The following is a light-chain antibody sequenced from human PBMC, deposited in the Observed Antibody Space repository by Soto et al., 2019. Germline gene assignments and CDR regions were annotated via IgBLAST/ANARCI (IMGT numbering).Light chain of an antibody. CDR2: DAS. CDR3: QHYNNWPA. CDR1: QSVRSN. Sequence: IVMTQSPVTLSVSPGESATLSCRASQSVRSNLACYQQRPGQAPRLLIYDASTRATDIPARFSGSGSGTDFTLTITSLQSEDFAVYYCQHYNNWPAFGLGTKVDIK. J-gene: IGKJ1*01. V-gene: IGKV3-15*01.